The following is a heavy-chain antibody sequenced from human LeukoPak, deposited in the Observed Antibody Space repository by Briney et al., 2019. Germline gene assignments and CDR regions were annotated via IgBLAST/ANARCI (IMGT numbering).Heavy chain of an antibody. CDR3: ARVMIRGWFDP. J-gene: IGHJ5*02. V-gene: IGHV3-48*03. Sequence: GGSLRLSCSTSGFIFTSYEMSWVRQAPGKGLEWLSYISGSGNTIYYADSVKGRFTISRHNAKNSLYLQVDSLRVEDTAIYYCARVMIRGWFDPWGQGTLVTVSS. CDR2: ISGSGNTI. CDR1: GFIFTSYE. D-gene: IGHD3-22*01.